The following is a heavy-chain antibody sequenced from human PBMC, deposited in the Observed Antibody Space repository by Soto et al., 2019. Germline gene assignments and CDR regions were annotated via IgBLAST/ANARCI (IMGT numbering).Heavy chain of an antibody. CDR2: ISGSGGST. D-gene: IGHD5-12*01. CDR1: GFTFSSYA. Sequence: EVQLLESGGGLVQPGGSLRLSCAASGFTFSSYAMSWVRQAPGKGLEWVSAISGSGGSTYYADSVKGRFTISRDNSKNALYLQMNSLRAEDTAVYYCAKGGYSGYDYTPLDYWGQGTLVTVSS. CDR3: AKGGYSGYDYTPLDY. J-gene: IGHJ4*02. V-gene: IGHV3-23*01.